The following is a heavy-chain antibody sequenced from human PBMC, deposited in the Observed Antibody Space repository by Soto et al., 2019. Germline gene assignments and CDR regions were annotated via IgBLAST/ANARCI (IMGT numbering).Heavy chain of an antibody. V-gene: IGHV4-34*01. J-gene: IGHJ4*02. CDR1: DGSFTGHF. D-gene: IGHD7-27*01. Sequence: PSETLSLTCTVSDGSFTGHFWSWVRQPPGKGLEWIGEVSHSGNTKYYPSLRSRVTLSVDSSKNQISLALTSVTAADTAVYYCARAKFESTGWHQFDIWGQGTLVTV. CDR3: ARAKFESTGWHQFDI. CDR2: VSHSGNT.